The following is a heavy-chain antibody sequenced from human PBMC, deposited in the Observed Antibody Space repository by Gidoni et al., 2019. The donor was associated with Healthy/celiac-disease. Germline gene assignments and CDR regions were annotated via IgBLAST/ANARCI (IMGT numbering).Heavy chain of an antibody. Sequence: QVQLVQSGAEVKKPGSSVKVSCKASGGTFSSYAISWVRKAPGQGLEWMGGIIPIFGTANYAQKFQGRVTITADESTSTAYMELSSLRSEDTAVYYCARGAADYRTTRNWFDPWGQGTLVTVSS. CDR3: ARGAADYRTTRNWFDP. CDR1: GGTFSSYA. V-gene: IGHV1-69*01. D-gene: IGHD4-17*01. J-gene: IGHJ5*02. CDR2: IIPIFGTA.